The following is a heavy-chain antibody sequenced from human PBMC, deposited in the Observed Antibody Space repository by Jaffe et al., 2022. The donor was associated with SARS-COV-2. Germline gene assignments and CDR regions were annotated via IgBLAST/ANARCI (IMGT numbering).Heavy chain of an antibody. CDR1: GFTFSGSA. Sequence: EVQLVESGGGLVQPGGSLKLSCVASGFTFSGSAMHWVRQASGRGLEWVGRIRSRPNNYATTYAASVKGRFTISRDDSKNTAYLQMNTLKTEDTAVYYCTSVSGVDLATDYWGQGTLVTVSS. CDR2: IRSRPNNYAT. D-gene: IGHD6-19*01. V-gene: IGHV3-73*01. J-gene: IGHJ4*02. CDR3: TSVSGVDLATDY.